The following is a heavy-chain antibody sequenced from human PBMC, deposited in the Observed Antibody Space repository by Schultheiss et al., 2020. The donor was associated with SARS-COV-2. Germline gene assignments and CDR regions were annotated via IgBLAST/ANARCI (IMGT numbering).Heavy chain of an antibody. J-gene: IGHJ4*02. D-gene: IGHD5-12*01. CDR2: ISAYNGNT. CDR1: GYTFTSYG. CDR3: ARDGYSRGFADY. Sequence: ASVKVSCKASGYTFTSYGISWVRQAPGQGLEWMGWISAYNGNTNYAQKFQGRVTMTRDTSISTAYMELSRLRSEDTAVYYCARDGYSRGFADYWGQGTLVTVSS. V-gene: IGHV1-18*01.